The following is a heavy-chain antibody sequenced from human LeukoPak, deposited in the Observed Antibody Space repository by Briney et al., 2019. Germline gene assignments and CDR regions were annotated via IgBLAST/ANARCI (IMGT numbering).Heavy chain of an antibody. Sequence: SVKVSCKASGGTFSSYAISWVRQAPGQGLEWMGGIIPIFGTANYAQKFQGRVTITADESTSTAYMELSSLRSEDTAVYYCARRLGIAAMSYFDYWGQGTLVTVSS. CDR1: GGTFSSYA. V-gene: IGHV1-69*13. CDR3: ARRLGIAAMSYFDY. D-gene: IGHD2-2*01. J-gene: IGHJ4*02. CDR2: IIPIFGTA.